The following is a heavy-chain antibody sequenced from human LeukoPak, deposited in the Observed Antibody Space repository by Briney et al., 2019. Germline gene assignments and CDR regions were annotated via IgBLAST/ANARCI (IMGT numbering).Heavy chain of an antibody. J-gene: IGHJ5*02. Sequence: SETLSLTCTVSGGSISSYYWSWIRQPAGKGLEWIGRIYTSGSTNYNPSLKSRVTMSVDTSKNQFSLKLSSVTAADTAVYYCAREGTPHCSSTSCFINWFDPWGQGTLVTASS. CDR3: AREGTPHCSSTSCFINWFDP. V-gene: IGHV4-4*07. CDR2: IYTSGST. D-gene: IGHD2-2*01. CDR1: GGSISSYY.